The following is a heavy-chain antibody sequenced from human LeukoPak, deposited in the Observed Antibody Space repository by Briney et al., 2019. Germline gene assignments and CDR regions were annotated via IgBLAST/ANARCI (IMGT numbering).Heavy chain of an antibody. J-gene: IGHJ4*02. CDR3: ARVGEDYVWGRFLSH. V-gene: IGHV3-30*03. D-gene: IGHD3-16*01. CDR1: GFTFRNYG. CDR2: ISKDGGSNK. Sequence: GGSLRLSCAASGFTFRNYGMHWVRQAPGKGLEWVAVISKDGGSNKYHADSVKGRFTISRDNSTNTVYLQVSSLRAEDTAVYYCARVGEDYVWGRFLSHWGQGTLVTVSS.